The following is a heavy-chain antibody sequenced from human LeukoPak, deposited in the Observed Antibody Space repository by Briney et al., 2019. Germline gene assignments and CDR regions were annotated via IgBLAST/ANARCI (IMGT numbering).Heavy chain of an antibody. V-gene: IGHV3-30*04. Sequence: GRSLRLSCAASGFIFSSYAMHWVRQAPGKGLEWVAITSSDGSDTYYADSVKGRFTISRDNSKNTLYLQMNSLRPEDTAVYYCAKVLWFGELSTDYWGQGTLVTVSS. CDR2: TSSDGSDT. CDR1: GFIFSSYA. J-gene: IGHJ4*02. D-gene: IGHD3-10*01. CDR3: AKVLWFGELSTDY.